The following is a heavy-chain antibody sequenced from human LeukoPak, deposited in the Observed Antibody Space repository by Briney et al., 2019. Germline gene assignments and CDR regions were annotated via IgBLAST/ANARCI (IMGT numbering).Heavy chain of an antibody. CDR3: AKDWTTVVTPKGYYFES. D-gene: IGHD4-23*01. CDR1: GFSFNNYA. Sequence: PGGSLRPSCAASGFSFNNYAMSWVRQAPGKGLEWVSAISTTGGSTYYADSVKGRFTISRDNSKNTLSLQMDSLRVEDTAVYYCAKDWTTVVTPKGYYFESWGQGTLVTVSS. V-gene: IGHV3-23*01. CDR2: ISTTGGST. J-gene: IGHJ4*02.